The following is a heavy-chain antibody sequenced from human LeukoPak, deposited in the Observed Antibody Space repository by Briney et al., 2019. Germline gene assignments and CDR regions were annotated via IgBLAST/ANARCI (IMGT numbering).Heavy chain of an antibody. CDR2: ISSSSNTI. J-gene: IGHJ5*02. CDR3: ARDINYCTPTLCHRNWFDP. V-gene: IGHV3-48*01. Sequence: GGSLRLSCAASGFSPSSYSMDWFRQTPGKGLEWISYISSSSNTIYYADSVEGRFTISRDNAKNALYLQMNNLRAEDSAVYFCARDINYCTPTLCHRNWFDPWGQGTLVTVSS. CDR1: GFSPSSYS. D-gene: IGHD2-8*01.